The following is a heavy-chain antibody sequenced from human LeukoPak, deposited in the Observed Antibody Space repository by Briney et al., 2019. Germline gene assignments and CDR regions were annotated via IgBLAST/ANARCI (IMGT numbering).Heavy chain of an antibody. V-gene: IGHV4-39*07. CDR3: ARKREGPTTGIDY. D-gene: IGHD1-26*01. Sequence: SETLSLTCTVSGGSISSTNSYWGWIRQSPRTGLEWIGNIYSSGSTYYNPSLKSRVTISIDTSENQFSLKLTSVTAADAAVYYCARKREGPTTGIDYWGQGTLVTVSS. J-gene: IGHJ4*02. CDR2: IYSSGST. CDR1: GGSISSTNSY.